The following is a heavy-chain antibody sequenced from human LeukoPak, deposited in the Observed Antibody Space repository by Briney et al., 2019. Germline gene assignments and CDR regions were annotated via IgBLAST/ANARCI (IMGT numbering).Heavy chain of an antibody. V-gene: IGHV4-59*01. CDR3: ARAQLNLLVDFGMDV. CDR1: GGSISSYY. Sequence: SETLSLTCTVSGGSISSYYWSWIRQPPGKGLEWIGYINYSGSTNYNPSLKSRVTISVDTSKNQFSLKLSSVTAADTAVYYCARAQLNLLVDFGMDVWGQGTTVTVSS. CDR2: INYSGST. J-gene: IGHJ6*02. D-gene: IGHD1-1*01.